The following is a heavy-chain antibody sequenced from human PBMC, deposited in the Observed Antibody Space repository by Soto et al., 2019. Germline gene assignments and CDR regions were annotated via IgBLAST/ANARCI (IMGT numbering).Heavy chain of an antibody. CDR1: GFTFDDYA. J-gene: IGHJ6*02. V-gene: IGHV3-43D*04. CDR3: AKDGAPHYDFWSGYRYYYGMDV. D-gene: IGHD3-3*01. Sequence: PGGSLRLSCAASGFTFDDYAMHWVRQAPGKGLEWVSLISWDGGSTYYADSVKGRFTISRDNSKNSLYLQMNSLRAEDTALYYCAKDGAPHYDFWSGYRYYYGMDVWGQGTTVTVSS. CDR2: ISWDGGST.